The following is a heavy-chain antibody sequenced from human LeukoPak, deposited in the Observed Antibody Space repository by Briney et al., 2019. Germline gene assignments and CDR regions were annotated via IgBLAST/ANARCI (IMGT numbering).Heavy chain of an antibody. CDR2: IYYSGST. CDR3: ARGLGSSTSWDY. D-gene: IGHD2-2*01. V-gene: IGHV4-59*12. CDR1: GGSISSYY. Sequence: SETLSLTCTVSGGSISSYYWSWIRQPPGKGLEWIGYIYYSGSTNYNPSLKSRVTMSVDTSKSQFSLKLTSVTAADTAVYYCARGLGSSTSWDYWGQGTLVTVSS. J-gene: IGHJ4*02.